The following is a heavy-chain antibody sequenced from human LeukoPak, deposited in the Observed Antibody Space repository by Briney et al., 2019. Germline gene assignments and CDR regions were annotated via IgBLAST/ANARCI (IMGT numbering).Heavy chain of an antibody. CDR1: GFTFSSYA. CDR3: ARETTASGAFDI. J-gene: IGHJ3*02. CDR2: ISSNGGST. D-gene: IGHD1-14*01. Sequence: GGSLRLSCAASGFTFSSYAMHWVRQAPGKGLEYVSAISSNGGSTYYANSVKGRFTISRDNSKNTLYLQMGSLRAEDMAVYYCARETTASGAFDIWGQGTMVTVSS. V-gene: IGHV3-64*01.